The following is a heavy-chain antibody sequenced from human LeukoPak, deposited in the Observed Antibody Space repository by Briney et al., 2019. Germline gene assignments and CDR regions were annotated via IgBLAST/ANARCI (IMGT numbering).Heavy chain of an antibody. CDR3: ARQSGIAARRSRAFDI. CDR1: GGSISSSSYY. J-gene: IGHJ3*02. CDR2: IYYSGST. V-gene: IGHV4-39*01. D-gene: IGHD6-6*01. Sequence: SETLSLTCTVSGGSISSSSYYWGWIRQPPGKGLEWIGSIYYSGSTYYNPSLKSRVTISVDTSKNQFSLKLSSVTAADTAVYYCARQSGIAARRSRAFDIWGQGTMVTVSS.